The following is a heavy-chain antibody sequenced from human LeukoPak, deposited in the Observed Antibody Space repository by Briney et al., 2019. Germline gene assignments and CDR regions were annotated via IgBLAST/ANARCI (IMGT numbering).Heavy chain of an antibody. CDR3: ARDSLLHDYGDYGSYYYGMDV. V-gene: IGHV4-30-4*01. CDR1: GGSISSGDYY. D-gene: IGHD4-17*01. J-gene: IGHJ6*02. Sequence: PSQTLSLTCTVSGGSISSGDYYWSWIRQPPGKGLEWIGYIYYSGSTHYNPSLKSRVTISVDTSKNQFSLKLSSVTAADTAVYYCARDSLLHDYGDYGSYYYGMDVWGQGTTVTVSS. CDR2: IYYSGST.